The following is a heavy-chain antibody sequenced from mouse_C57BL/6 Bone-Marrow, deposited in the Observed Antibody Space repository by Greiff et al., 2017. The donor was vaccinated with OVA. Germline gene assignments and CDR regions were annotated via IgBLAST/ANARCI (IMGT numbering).Heavy chain of an antibody. V-gene: IGHV5-17*01. J-gene: IGHJ2*01. CDR1: GFTFSDYG. Sequence: EVMLVESGGGLVKPGGSLKLSCAASGFTFSDYGMHWVRQAPEKGLEWVAYISSGSSTTYYADTVKGRFTISRDTAKNTLFLQMTSLRSEDTARDYCARFYFDYWGQGTTLTVSS. CDR2: ISSGSSTT. CDR3: ARFYFDY.